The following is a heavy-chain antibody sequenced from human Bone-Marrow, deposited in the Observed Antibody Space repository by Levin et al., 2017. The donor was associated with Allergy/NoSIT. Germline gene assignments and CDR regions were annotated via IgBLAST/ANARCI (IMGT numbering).Heavy chain of an antibody. D-gene: IGHD5-24*01. CDR2: IKEHGSER. J-gene: IGHJ4*02. Sequence: GESLKISCAASGFTLSSYWMTWVRQAPGKGLEYVANIKEHGSERYYVGSVEGRFTISRDNAKNSLYLQVDSLRAEDTAIYYCARGGGRDAYILDYWGQGTLVTVSS. V-gene: IGHV3-7*01. CDR1: GFTLSSYW. CDR3: ARGGGRDAYILDY.